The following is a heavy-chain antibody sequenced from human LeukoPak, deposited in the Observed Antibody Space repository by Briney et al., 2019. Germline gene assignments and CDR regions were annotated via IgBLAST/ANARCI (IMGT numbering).Heavy chain of an antibody. D-gene: IGHD4-23*01. Sequence: GASVKVSCKASGYTFTSYGISWVRQAPGQGLEWMGWISAYNGNTNYAQKLQGRVTMTTDTSTSTAYMELRSLRSDDTAVYYCARDSSTTVVTRDYYYGMDVWGQGTTVTVSS. CDR2: ISAYNGNT. J-gene: IGHJ6*02. CDR3: ARDSSTTVVTRDYYYGMDV. CDR1: GYTFTSYG. V-gene: IGHV1-18*01.